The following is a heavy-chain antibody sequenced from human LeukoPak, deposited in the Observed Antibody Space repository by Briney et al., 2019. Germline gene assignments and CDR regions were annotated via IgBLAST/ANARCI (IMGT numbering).Heavy chain of an antibody. D-gene: IGHD6-13*01. V-gene: IGHV1-24*01. CDR2: FDPEDGET. J-gene: IGHJ3*02. Sequence: GASVKVSCKVSGYTLTELSMHWVRQAPGKGLEWMGGFDPEDGETIYAQKFQGRVTMTKDTSTDTAYMELSSLRSEDTAVYYCATDRPTYIAAAGTDAFDIWGQGTMVTVSS. CDR3: ATDRPTYIAAAGTDAFDI. CDR1: GYTLTELS.